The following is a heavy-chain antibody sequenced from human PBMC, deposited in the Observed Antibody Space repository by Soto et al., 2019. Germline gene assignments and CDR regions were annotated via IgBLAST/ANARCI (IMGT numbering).Heavy chain of an antibody. Sequence: PGGSLRLSCAASGFTFSSYAMHWVRQAPGKGLEWVAVISYDGSNKYYADSVKGRFTISRDNSKNTLYLQMNSLRAEDTAVYYCARVANIVVVPAAIDWYYFDYWGQGTXVTVSS. D-gene: IGHD2-2*01. CDR1: GFTFSSYA. CDR3: ARVANIVVVPAAIDWYYFDY. CDR2: ISYDGSNK. V-gene: IGHV3-30-3*01. J-gene: IGHJ4*02.